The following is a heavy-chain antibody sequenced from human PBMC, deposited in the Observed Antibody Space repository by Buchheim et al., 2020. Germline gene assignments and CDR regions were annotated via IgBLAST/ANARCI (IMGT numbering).Heavy chain of an antibody. J-gene: IGHJ2*01. V-gene: IGHV4-30-4*01. D-gene: IGHD6-6*01. Sequence: QVQLQESGPGLVKPSQTLSLTCTVSGGSISSADYCWTWIRQSPGKGLEWIGYIYYSGSTYYNPSLQSRVSISVDTPKNQFSLRLSSVTAADTAVYSCARDVIDSTSSRHWYFDLWGRGTL. CDR1: GGSISSADYC. CDR2: IYYSGST. CDR3: ARDVIDSTSSRHWYFDL.